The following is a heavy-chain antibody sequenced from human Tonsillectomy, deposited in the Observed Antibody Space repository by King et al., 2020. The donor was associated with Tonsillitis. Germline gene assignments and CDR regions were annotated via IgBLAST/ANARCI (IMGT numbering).Heavy chain of an antibody. CDR2: ISGSGGST. CDR1: GFTFSSYA. V-gene: IGHV3-23*04. J-gene: IGHJ6*02. D-gene: IGHD3-3*01. Sequence: VQLVESGGGLIQPGGSLRLSCAASGFTFSSYAMSWVRQAPGKGLEWVSGISGSGGSTYYADSMKGRFAISRDNSKNTLYLQMNSLRAEDTAVYHCAKDRNFWSPHGMDVWGQGTTVTVTS. CDR3: AKDRNFWSPHGMDV.